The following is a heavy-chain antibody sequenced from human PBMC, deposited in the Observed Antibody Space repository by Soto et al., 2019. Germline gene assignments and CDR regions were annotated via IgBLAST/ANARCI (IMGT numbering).Heavy chain of an antibody. V-gene: IGHV4-59*08. CDR2: IYYSGST. CDR3: ARAKTTLYNWFDP. CDR1: GGSISNYY. J-gene: IGHJ5*02. Sequence: TLSLTCAVSGGSISNYYWIWIRQPPGKGLEYIGYIYYSGSTNYNPSLKSRVTLSVDTSKNQFSLKLNSVTAADTAVYYCARAKTTLYNWFDPWGQGNLVTVSS. D-gene: IGHD1-7*01.